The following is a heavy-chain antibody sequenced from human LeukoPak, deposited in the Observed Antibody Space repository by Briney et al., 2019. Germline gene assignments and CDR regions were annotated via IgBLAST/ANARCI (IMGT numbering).Heavy chain of an antibody. V-gene: IGHV3-23*01. CDR1: GFTFSSYA. J-gene: IGHJ4*02. D-gene: IGHD2-15*01. CDR2: ISGSGGST. Sequence: GGSLRLSCAASGFTFSSYAMSWVRQAPGKGLEWVSAISGSGGSTYYADSVKGRFTISRDNSKNTLYLQMNSLRAEDTAVYYCAKARYCSGGSCYADYWGQGTLVIASS. CDR3: AKARYCSGGSCYADY.